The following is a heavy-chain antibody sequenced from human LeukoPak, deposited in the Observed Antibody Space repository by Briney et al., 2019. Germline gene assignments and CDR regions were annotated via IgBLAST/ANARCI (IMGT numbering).Heavy chain of an antibody. J-gene: IGHJ4*02. D-gene: IGHD4-17*01. Sequence: GGSLRLSCAASGFTFSRYEMNWVRQAPGKGLEWVSAISGSGGSTYYADSVKGRFTISRDNSKNTLYLQMNSLRAEDTAVYYCAKDLGGDFDYWGQGTLVTVSS. V-gene: IGHV3-23*01. CDR2: ISGSGGST. CDR1: GFTFSRYE. CDR3: AKDLGGDFDY.